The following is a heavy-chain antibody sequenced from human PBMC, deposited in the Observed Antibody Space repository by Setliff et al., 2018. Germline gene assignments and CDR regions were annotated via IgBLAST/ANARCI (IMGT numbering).Heavy chain of an antibody. CDR1: GGTFSSYA. CDR2: IIPILGIV. Sequence: ASVKVSCKTSGGTFSSYAISWVRQAPGQGLEWMGRIIPILGIVNYAQKFHDRVTITADKSTYTAYMELRSLRSEDTAVYYCARDDYRYPMPSTFYMDVWGKGTTVTVSS. D-gene: IGHD4-17*01. J-gene: IGHJ6*03. CDR3: ARDDYRYPMPSTFYMDV. V-gene: IGHV1-69*04.